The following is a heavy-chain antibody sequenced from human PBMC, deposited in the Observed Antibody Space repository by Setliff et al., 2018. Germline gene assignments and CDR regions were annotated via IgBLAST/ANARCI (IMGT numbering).Heavy chain of an antibody. CDR3: ARHENDYGDYDDAFDI. D-gene: IGHD4-17*01. CDR2: IYYSGTT. Sequence: PSETLSLTCTVSGGSVSSSSYYWGWIRQPPGKGLEWIGTIYYSGTTYYSPSLKSRVTISVDTSKNQFSLKLTSVTAADTAIYYCARHENDYGDYDDAFDIWGQGTMVTVSS. CDR1: GGSVSSSSYY. V-gene: IGHV4-39*01. J-gene: IGHJ3*02.